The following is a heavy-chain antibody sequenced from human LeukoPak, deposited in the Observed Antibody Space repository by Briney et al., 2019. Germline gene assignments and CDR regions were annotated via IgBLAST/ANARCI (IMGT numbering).Heavy chain of an antibody. D-gene: IGHD3-10*01. Sequence: SRTLSLTCALSGGSPSRYYWSWVRQPPGTGVGWSGYIYYSGSTNYNPSLKSRVTMSIDTSTNQLSLKLSSVTAADTAVYYCARDSGTTGEVKFDPWGQGTLVTVSS. CDR1: GGSPSRYY. CDR2: IYYSGST. V-gene: IGHV4-59*12. J-gene: IGHJ5*02. CDR3: ARDSGTTGEVKFDP.